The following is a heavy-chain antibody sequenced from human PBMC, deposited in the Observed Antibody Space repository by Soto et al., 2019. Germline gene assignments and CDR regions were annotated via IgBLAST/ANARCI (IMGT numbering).Heavy chain of an antibody. CDR1: GYTFTGYY. D-gene: IGHD3-22*01. J-gene: IGHJ4*02. Sequence: GASVKVSCKASGYTFTGYYMHWVRQAPGQGLEWMGWINPNSGGTNYAQEFQGWVTMTRDTSISTAYMELSRLRSDDTAVYYCARGPYYYDSSGYYLPFDYWGQGTLVTVSS. CDR2: INPNSGGT. V-gene: IGHV1-2*04. CDR3: ARGPYYYDSSGYYLPFDY.